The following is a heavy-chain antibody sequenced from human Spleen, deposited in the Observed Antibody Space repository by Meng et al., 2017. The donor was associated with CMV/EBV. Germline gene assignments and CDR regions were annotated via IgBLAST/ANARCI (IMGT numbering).Heavy chain of an antibody. CDR3: ATTYSSGYKTVAFDI. V-gene: IGHV4-61*01. Sequence: SETLSLTCDVSGDSITSDSYYWNWIRHLPGKGLEWIGYIYHSGSTNYKNSLKSRVTISEDTSKNQVSLKLSSVSAADTAVYYCATTYSSGYKTVAFDIWGQGTMVTVS. CDR2: IYHSGST. CDR1: GDSITSDSYY. D-gene: IGHD3-22*01. J-gene: IGHJ3*02.